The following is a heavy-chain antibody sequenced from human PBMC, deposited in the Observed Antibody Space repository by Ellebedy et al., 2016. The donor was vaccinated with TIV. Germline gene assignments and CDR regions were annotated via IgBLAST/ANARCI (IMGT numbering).Heavy chain of an antibody. CDR2: VTNGGDT. CDR3: AKEFASIARPCFDY. CDR1: GFTFASYA. J-gene: IGHJ4*02. V-gene: IGHV3-23*01. Sequence: GESLKISCAVSGFTFASYAMSWVRQTPGKGLEWVSAVTNGGDTYYSVSVQGRFTISRDNSKNTIYLQMNTLRAEDTATYYCAKEFASIARPCFDYWGRGTQVTVSS. D-gene: IGHD2-21*01.